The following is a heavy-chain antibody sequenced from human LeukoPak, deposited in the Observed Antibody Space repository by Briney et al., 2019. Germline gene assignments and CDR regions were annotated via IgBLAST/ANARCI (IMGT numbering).Heavy chain of an antibody. CDR1: GYTFTGYY. Sequence: ASVKVSCKASGYTFTGYYMHWVRQAPGQGLEWMGWINPNSGGTNYAQKFQGRVTMTRDTSISTAYVELSRLRSDDTAVYYCARDRIIVVVPAASHYMDVWGKGTTVTVSS. CDR3: ARDRIIVVVPAASHYMDV. D-gene: IGHD2-2*01. V-gene: IGHV1-2*02. J-gene: IGHJ6*03. CDR2: INPNSGGT.